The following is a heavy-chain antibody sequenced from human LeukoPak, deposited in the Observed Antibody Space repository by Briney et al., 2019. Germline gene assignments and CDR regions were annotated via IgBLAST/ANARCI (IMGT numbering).Heavy chain of an antibody. CDR2: IKSKTDGGTT. D-gene: IGHD6-13*01. CDR3: TTENEGRSSWANFDY. CDR1: GFTFSNNA. J-gene: IGHJ4*02. Sequence: PGGSLRLSCAASGFTFSNNAMSWVRQAPGKGLEWVGRIKSKTDGGTTDYAAPVKGRFTISRDDSKNTLYLQMNSLKTEDTAVYYCTTENEGRSSWANFDYWGQGTLVTVSS. V-gene: IGHV3-15*01.